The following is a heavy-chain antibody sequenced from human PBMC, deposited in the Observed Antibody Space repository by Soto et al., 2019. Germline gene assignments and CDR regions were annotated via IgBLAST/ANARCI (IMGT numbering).Heavy chain of an antibody. CDR1: GYSFSSYW. CDR3: ARHPDYYGSGSYYKVNYYMDV. J-gene: IGHJ6*03. V-gene: IGHV5-51*01. D-gene: IGHD3-10*01. Sequence: GESLSISCKGSGYSFSSYWIGWVRQMPGKGLEWMGTIYPGDSDTRYSPSFQGQVTISADKSISTAYLQWSSLKASDTAMYYCARHPDYYGSGSYYKVNYYMDVWGKGTTVTVSS. CDR2: IYPGDSDT.